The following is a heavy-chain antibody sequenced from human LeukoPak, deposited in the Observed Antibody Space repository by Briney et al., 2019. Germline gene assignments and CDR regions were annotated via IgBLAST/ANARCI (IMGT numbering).Heavy chain of an antibody. J-gene: IGHJ6*03. CDR1: GFTFSDYY. CDR2: ISSSGSTI. V-gene: IGHV3-11*04. CDR3: AKDRCSNGIGCLYYYMDV. D-gene: IGHD2-8*01. Sequence: GGSLRLSCAASGFTFSDYYMSWIRQAPGKGLEWVSCISSSGSTIYYADSVKGRFTISRDNAKNSLYLQMNSLRAEDTAVYYCAKDRCSNGIGCLYYYMDVWGKGTMVTISS.